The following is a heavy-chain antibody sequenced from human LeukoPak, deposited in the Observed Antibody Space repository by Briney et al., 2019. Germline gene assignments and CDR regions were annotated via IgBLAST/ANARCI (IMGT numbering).Heavy chain of an antibody. V-gene: IGHV1-18*01. J-gene: IGHJ4*02. CDR3: ARVGSRDGYNLFDY. CDR2: ISAYNGNT. Sequence: GASVKVSCKASGYTFTSYGISWVRQAPGQGLEWMGWISAYNGNTNYAQKLQGRVTMTTDTSTSTAYMELSSLRSEDTAVYYCARVGSRDGYNLFDYWGQGTLVTVSS. D-gene: IGHD5-24*01. CDR1: GYTFTSYG.